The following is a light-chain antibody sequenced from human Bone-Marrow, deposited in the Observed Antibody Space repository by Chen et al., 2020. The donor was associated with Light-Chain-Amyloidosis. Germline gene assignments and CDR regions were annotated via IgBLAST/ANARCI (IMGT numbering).Light chain of an antibody. V-gene: IGKV3D-20*01. CDR1: QTVDSSY. CDR2: DAS. CDR3: QQYGTSPWT. Sequence: EIVLTQSPATLSLSPGERATLPCGASQTVDSSYLAWYQQKPGLAPRLLIYDASYRATGIPDRFSGSGSGTDFTLTISRLEPEDFAVYYCQQYGTSPWTFGQGTNVEI. J-gene: IGKJ1*01.